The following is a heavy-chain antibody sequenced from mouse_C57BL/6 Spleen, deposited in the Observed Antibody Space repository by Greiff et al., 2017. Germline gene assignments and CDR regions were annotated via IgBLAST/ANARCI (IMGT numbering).Heavy chain of an antibody. CDR1: GYSFTGYY. Sequence: VQLQQSGPELVKPGASVKISCKASGYSFTGYYMNWVKQSPEKSLEWIGEINPSTGGTTYNQKFKAKATLTVDKSSSTAYMQLKSLTSEDSAVYYCARPGTTGAWFAYWGQGTLVTVSA. D-gene: IGHD4-1*01. J-gene: IGHJ3*01. CDR2: INPSTGGT. CDR3: ARPGTTGAWFAY. V-gene: IGHV1-42*01.